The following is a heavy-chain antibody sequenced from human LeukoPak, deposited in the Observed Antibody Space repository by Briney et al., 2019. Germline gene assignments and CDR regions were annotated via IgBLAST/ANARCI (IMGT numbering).Heavy chain of an antibody. D-gene: IGHD6-6*01. CDR3: ARGLEGQPSIAARVRWFDP. Sequence: PSETLSLTCSVYGGLFSGYYWSWIRQPPGKGLEWIGEINHSGSTNYNPSLKSRVTISVDTSKNQFSLKLSSVTAADTAVYYCARGLEGQPSIAARVRWFDPWGQGTLVTVSS. CDR1: GGLFSGYY. J-gene: IGHJ5*02. V-gene: IGHV4-34*01. CDR2: INHSGST.